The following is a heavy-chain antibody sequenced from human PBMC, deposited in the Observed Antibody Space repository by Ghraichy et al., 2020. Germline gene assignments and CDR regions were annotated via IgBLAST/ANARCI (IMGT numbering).Heavy chain of an antibody. CDR1: GFTFSSYS. CDR3: ARLPYYDILTDNWFDP. CDR2: ISSSSSTI. J-gene: IGHJ5*02. Sequence: GGSLRLSCAASGFTFSSYSMNWVRQAPGKGLEWVSYISSSSSTIYYADSVKGRFTISRDNAKNSLYLQMNSLRDEDTAVYYCARLPYYDILTDNWFDPWGQGTLVTVSS. V-gene: IGHV3-48*02. D-gene: IGHD3-9*01.